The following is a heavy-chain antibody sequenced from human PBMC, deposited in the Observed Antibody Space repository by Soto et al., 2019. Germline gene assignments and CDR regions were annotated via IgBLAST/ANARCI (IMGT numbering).Heavy chain of an antibody. Sequence: QVQLVESGGGVVQPGRSLRLSCAASGFTFSSYGMHWVRQAPGKGLEWVAVIWYDGSNKYYADSVKGRFTISRDNSKNTLYLQMNSLRAEDTAVYYCARGSSSLYYNAGSGDYGMDVWGQGTTVTVSS. CDR1: GFTFSSYG. CDR3: ARGSSSLYYNAGSGDYGMDV. CDR2: IWYDGSNK. V-gene: IGHV3-33*01. D-gene: IGHD3-10*01. J-gene: IGHJ6*02.